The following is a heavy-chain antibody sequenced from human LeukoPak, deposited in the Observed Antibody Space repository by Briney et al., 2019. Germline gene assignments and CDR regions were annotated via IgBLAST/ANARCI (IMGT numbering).Heavy chain of an antibody. J-gene: IGHJ4*02. V-gene: IGHV1-69*05. CDR3: ARGRDGYNSNY. CDR2: IIPIFGTA. Sequence: SVKVSCKASGGTFSSYAIGWVRQAPGQGLEWMGGIIPIFGTANYAQKFQGRVTITTDESMSTAYMELSSLRSEDTAVYYCARGRDGYNSNYWGQGTLVTVSS. D-gene: IGHD5-24*01. CDR1: GGTFSSYA.